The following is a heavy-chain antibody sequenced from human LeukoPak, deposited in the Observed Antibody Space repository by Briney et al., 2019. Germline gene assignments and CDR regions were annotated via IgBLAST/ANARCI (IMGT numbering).Heavy chain of an antibody. CDR1: GGSISSSNW. Sequence: SETLSLTCAVSGGSISSSNWWSWVRQPPGKGLEWIGEIYHSGSTNYNPSLKSRVTISVDKSKNQFSLKLSSVTAADTAVYYCARVPNTAAVGFDYWGQGTLVTVSS. J-gene: IGHJ4*02. V-gene: IGHV4-4*02. CDR2: IYHSGST. D-gene: IGHD5-18*01. CDR3: ARVPNTAAVGFDY.